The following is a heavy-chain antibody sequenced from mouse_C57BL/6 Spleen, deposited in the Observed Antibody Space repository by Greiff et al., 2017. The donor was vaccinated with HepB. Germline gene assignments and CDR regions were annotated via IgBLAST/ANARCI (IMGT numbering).Heavy chain of an antibody. CDR2: ISSGSSTI. V-gene: IGHV5-17*01. CDR3: ARGVYYDYSAWFAY. Sequence: EVMLVESGGGLVKPGGSLKLSCAASGFTFSDYGMHWVRQAPEKGLEWVAYISSGSSTIYYADTVKGRFTISRDNAKNTLFLQMTSLRSEDTAMYYCARGVYYDYSAWFAYWGQGTLVTVSA. J-gene: IGHJ3*01. CDR1: GFTFSDYG. D-gene: IGHD2-4*01.